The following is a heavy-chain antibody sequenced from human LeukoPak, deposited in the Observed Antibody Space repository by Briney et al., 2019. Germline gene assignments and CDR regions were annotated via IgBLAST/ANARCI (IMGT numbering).Heavy chain of an antibody. CDR3: ARRVNYGDYRTDFFDY. CDR2: MYYSGST. CDR1: GGSTSSYY. Sequence: SETLSLTCTVSGGSTSSYYWSWIRQPPGKGLEWIAHMYYSGSTNYNPSLKSRVTISVDTSKNRFSLKLSSVTATDTAMYYCARRVNYGDYRTDFFDYWGQGILVTVSS. V-gene: IGHV4-59*08. D-gene: IGHD4-17*01. J-gene: IGHJ4*02.